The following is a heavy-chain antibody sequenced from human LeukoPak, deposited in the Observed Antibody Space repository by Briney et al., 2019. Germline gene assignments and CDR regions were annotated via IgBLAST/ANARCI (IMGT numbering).Heavy chain of an antibody. V-gene: IGHV3-23*01. CDR3: AKVLYGSGSYRGYFDY. Sequence: QPGGSLRLSCAASGFTFSSNAMSWVRQAPGKGLEWVSAISGSGGSTYYADSVKGRFTISRDNSKNTLYLQMNSLRAEDTAVYYCAKVLYGSGSYRGYFDYWGQGTLVTVSS. CDR1: GFTFSSNA. CDR2: ISGSGGST. D-gene: IGHD3-10*01. J-gene: IGHJ4*02.